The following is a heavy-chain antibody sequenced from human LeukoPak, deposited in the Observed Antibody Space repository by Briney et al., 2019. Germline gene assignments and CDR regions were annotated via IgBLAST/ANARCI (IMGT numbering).Heavy chain of an antibody. CDR1: GFTVSSNY. J-gene: IGHJ4*02. D-gene: IGHD1-26*01. V-gene: IGHV3-48*02. CDR3: ARWESGSYLIFDY. CDR2: ITGSSSNI. Sequence: GGSLRLSCAASGFTVSSNYMSWVRQAPGKGLEWVSYITGSSSNIYYADSVKGRFTISRDNAKNSLYLQMNSLRDEDTAVYYCARWESGSYLIFDYWGQGTLVTVSS.